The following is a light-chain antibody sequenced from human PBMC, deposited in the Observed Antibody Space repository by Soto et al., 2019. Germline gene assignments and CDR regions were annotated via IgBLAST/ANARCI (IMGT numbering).Light chain of an antibody. V-gene: IGKV1-5*03. CDR2: KAS. CDR3: QQYHIYST. CDR1: QTIKNW. J-gene: IGKJ1*01. Sequence: DIQMTQSPSTLSASVGDRVTITCRASQTIKNWLAWFQQKPGKAPKLLISKASTLESGVPSRFSGSGSGTEFTLTISSLQPDDFATYYCQQYHIYSTFGQGTKVDIK.